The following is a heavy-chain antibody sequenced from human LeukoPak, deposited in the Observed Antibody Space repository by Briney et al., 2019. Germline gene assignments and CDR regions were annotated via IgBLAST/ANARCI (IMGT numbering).Heavy chain of an antibody. CDR3: AKDSDTPHYFDY. J-gene: IGHJ4*02. D-gene: IGHD5-18*01. CDR2: INSDGSDT. CDR1: GLSFGTSW. V-gene: IGHV3-74*01. Sequence: PGGSLRLSCAASGLSFGTSWLYWVRQAPGQGLVWVSRINSDGSDTAYVDSVKGRFTISRDNAKNTLFLQMNSLRAEDTAVYYCAKDSDTPHYFDYWGQGTLVTVSS.